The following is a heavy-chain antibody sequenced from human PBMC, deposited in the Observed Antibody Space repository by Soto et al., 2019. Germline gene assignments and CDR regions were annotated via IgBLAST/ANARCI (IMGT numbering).Heavy chain of an antibody. CDR2: ISGSGGST. J-gene: IGHJ6*02. Sequence: GGSQRLSCAASGFTFSSYAMSWVRQAPGKGLEWVSAISGSGGSTYYADSVKGRFTISRDNSKNTLYLQMNSLRAEDTAVYYCASPSGSWYNYYYGMDVWGQGTTVTVSS. V-gene: IGHV3-23*01. D-gene: IGHD6-13*01. CDR3: ASPSGSWYNYYYGMDV. CDR1: GFTFSSYA.